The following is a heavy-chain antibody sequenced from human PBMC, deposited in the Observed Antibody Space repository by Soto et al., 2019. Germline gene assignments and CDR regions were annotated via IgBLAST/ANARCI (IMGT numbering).Heavy chain of an antibody. Sequence: QVQLVQSGAEVKKPGSSVKVSCKASGGTFNSYTISWVRQAPGQGLEWMGRIIPILGIANYAQKFQGRVTITADKSTSTAYMELSSLRSEDTAVYYCARRPLGPSFYYYYLDVWGKGTTVTVSS. D-gene: IGHD3-16*01. J-gene: IGHJ6*03. CDR3: ARRPLGPSFYYYYLDV. CDR2: IIPILGIA. CDR1: GGTFNSYT. V-gene: IGHV1-69*02.